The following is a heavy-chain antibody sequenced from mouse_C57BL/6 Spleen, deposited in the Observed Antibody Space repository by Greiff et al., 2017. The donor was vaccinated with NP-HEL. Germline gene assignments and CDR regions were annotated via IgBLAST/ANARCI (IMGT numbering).Heavy chain of an antibody. CDR1: GFNIKDDY. V-gene: IGHV14-4*01. J-gene: IGHJ4*01. CDR3: TTQITTVVGTDYAMDY. D-gene: IGHD1-1*01. CDR2: IDPENGDT. Sequence: VQLKQSGAELVRPGASVKLSCTASGFNIKDDYMHWVKQRPEQGLEWIGWIDPENGDTEYASKFQGKATITADTSSNTAYLQLSSLTSEDTAVYYCTTQITTVVGTDYAMDYWGQGTSVTVSS.